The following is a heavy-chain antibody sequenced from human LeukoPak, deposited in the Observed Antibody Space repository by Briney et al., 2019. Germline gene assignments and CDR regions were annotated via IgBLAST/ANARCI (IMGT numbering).Heavy chain of an antibody. Sequence: TGGSLRLSCAASGFTFSSYEMNWVRRAPGKGLEWVSYISSSGSTIYYADSVKGRFTISRDNAKNSLYLQMNSLRAEDTAVYYCAELGTMIGGVWGKGTTVTISS. CDR1: GFTFSSYE. J-gene: IGHJ6*04. D-gene: IGHD3-10*02. CDR2: ISSSGSTI. V-gene: IGHV3-48*03. CDR3: AELGTMIGGV.